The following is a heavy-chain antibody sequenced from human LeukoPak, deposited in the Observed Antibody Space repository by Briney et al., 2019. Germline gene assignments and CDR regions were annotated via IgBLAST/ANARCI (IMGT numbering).Heavy chain of an antibody. CDR3: AKRSIVGATNNWFDP. V-gene: IGHV1-69*13. Sequence: ASVKVSRKASVGTFSSYAISWVRQAPGQGLEWMGGIIPIFGTANYAQKFQGRVTITADESTSTAYMELSSLRSEDTAVYYCAKRSIVGATNNWFDPWGQGTLVTVSS. J-gene: IGHJ5*02. CDR2: IIPIFGTA. CDR1: VGTFSSYA. D-gene: IGHD1-26*01.